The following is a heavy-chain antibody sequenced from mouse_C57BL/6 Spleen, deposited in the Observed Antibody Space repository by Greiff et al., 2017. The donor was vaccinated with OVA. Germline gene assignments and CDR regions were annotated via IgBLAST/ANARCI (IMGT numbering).Heavy chain of an antibody. CDR1: GFSLTSYG. D-gene: IGHD2-5*01. V-gene: IGHV2-2*01. J-gene: IGHJ2*01. CDR2: IWSGGST. CDR3: ARGDYSNYYFDY. Sequence: VKLVESGPGLVQPSQSLSITCTVSGFSLTSYGVHWVRQSPGKGLEWLGVIWSGGSTDYNAAFISRLSISKDNSKSQVFFKMNSLQADDTAIYYCARGDYSNYYFDYWGQGTTLTVSP.